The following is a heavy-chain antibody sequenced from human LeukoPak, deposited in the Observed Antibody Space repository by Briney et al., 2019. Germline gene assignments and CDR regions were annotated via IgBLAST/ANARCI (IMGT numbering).Heavy chain of an antibody. CDR1: GVSIGTYY. V-gene: IGHV4-34*01. CDR2: MNHSGST. Sequence: PSETLSLTCTVSGVSIGTYYWRWVRQPPGKGLEWIGEMNHSGSTNYNPSLKSRVTISVDTSKNQFSLKLSSVTAADTAVYYCARGLITMVRGVRFDYWGQGTLVTVSS. CDR3: ARGLITMVRGVRFDY. J-gene: IGHJ4*02. D-gene: IGHD3-10*01.